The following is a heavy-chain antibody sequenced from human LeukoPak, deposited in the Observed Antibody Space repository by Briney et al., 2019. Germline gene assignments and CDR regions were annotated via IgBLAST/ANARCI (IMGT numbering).Heavy chain of an antibody. Sequence: GESLKISCKGSGYSFTSYWIGWVRQMPGKGLEWMGIIYPGDSDTRYSPSFQGQVTISADKSISTAYLQWSSLKASDTAMYYCACTTEAETWRGPIDYWGQGTLVTVSS. CDR3: ACTTEAETWRGPIDY. J-gene: IGHJ4*02. CDR2: IYPGDSDT. V-gene: IGHV5-51*01. D-gene: IGHD2-8*01. CDR1: GYSFTSYW.